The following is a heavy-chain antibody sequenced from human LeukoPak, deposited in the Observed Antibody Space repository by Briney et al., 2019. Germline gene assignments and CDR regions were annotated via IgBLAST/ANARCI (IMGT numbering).Heavy chain of an antibody. CDR3: TRTIAATRTLYP. D-gene: IGHD6-13*01. CDR2: MDPNRGNT. Sequence: ASEKVSCKTSGYTFGSSHINWVRQSNGQGLEWMGWMDPNRGNTGYAQKFQGRVTMTRNTSISTAYMELSSLRSEDTALYYCTRTIAATRTLYPWGQGTQVIVSS. J-gene: IGHJ5*02. CDR1: GYTFGSSH. V-gene: IGHV1-8*01.